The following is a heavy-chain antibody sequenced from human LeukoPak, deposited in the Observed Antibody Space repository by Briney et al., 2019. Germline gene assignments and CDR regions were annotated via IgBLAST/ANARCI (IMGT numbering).Heavy chain of an antibody. CDR3: ARSRSTCSGSYGY. D-gene: IGHD1-26*01. Sequence: GESLKISCKGSGYSFISYWIAWVRQMPGKGLEWMGIIYPGDSDTRYSPSFQGQVTISADKSFSTAYLQWSSLKASDTAMYYCARSRSTCSGSYGYWGQGTLVTVSS. V-gene: IGHV5-51*01. CDR1: GYSFISYW. CDR2: IYPGDSDT. J-gene: IGHJ4*01.